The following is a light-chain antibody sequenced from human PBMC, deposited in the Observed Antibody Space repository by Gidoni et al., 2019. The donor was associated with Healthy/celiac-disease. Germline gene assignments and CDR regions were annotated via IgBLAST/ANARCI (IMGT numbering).Light chain of an antibody. CDR3: QQRSNWPPIT. CDR2: DAS. Sequence: DIVLTQSPATLSLSPGERATLSCRASQSVSSYLAWYQQKPGQAPRLLIYDASNRATGIPARFSGSWSGTDFTLTISSLEPEDFAVYYCQQRSNWPPITFGGGTKVEIK. V-gene: IGKV3-11*01. CDR1: QSVSSY. J-gene: IGKJ4*01.